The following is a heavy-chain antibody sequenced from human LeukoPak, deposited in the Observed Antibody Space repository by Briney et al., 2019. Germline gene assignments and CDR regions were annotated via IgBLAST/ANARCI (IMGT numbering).Heavy chain of an antibody. CDR3: AATGPYYFYY. J-gene: IGHJ4*02. D-gene: IGHD3-9*01. Sequence: PSETLSLTCTVSGGSISGSYWSWLRQPPGKGLEWIGYIYYGGSTNYNASLKNRVTISVDASKNQVSLQLNSLTAADTALYYCAATGPYYFYYWGQGTLVTVSS. V-gene: IGHV4-59*01. CDR1: GGSISGSY. CDR2: IYYGGST.